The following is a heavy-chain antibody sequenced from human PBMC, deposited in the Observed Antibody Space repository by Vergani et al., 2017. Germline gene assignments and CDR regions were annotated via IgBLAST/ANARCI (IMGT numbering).Heavy chain of an antibody. J-gene: IGHJ4*02. CDR2: IYYSGST. CDR1: GGSISSSSYY. Sequence: QLQLQESGPGLVKPSETLSLTCTVSGGSISSSSYYWGWIRQPPGKGLEWIGSIYYSGSTYYNPSLKSRVTISVDPSKNQFSLKLSSVTAADTAVYYCARQRRITMIVVVSLIPRIDYWGQGTLVTVSS. CDR3: ARQRRITMIVVVSLIPRIDY. V-gene: IGHV4-39*01. D-gene: IGHD3-22*01.